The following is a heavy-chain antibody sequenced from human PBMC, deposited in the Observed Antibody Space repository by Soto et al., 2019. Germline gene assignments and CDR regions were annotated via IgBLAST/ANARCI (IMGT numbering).Heavy chain of an antibody. Sequence: QVQLVQSGAEVKKPGSSVKVSCKASGGTFSSYAISWVRQAPRQGLEWMGGIIPIFGTANYAQKFQGRVTISADESTSTAYMELSSLRSEDTAVYYCARDLGRYCSGGSCGIDAFDIWGQGTMVTVSS. V-gene: IGHV1-69*01. D-gene: IGHD2-15*01. CDR3: ARDLGRYCSGGSCGIDAFDI. CDR2: IIPIFGTA. CDR1: GGTFSSYA. J-gene: IGHJ3*02.